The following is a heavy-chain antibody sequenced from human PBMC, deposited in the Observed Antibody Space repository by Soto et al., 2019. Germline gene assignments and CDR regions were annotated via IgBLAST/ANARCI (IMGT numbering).Heavy chain of an antibody. CDR3: AKVMLRGGINSGSLDI. D-gene: IGHD2-15*01. CDR1: GFTFDDYA. V-gene: IGHV3-9*01. J-gene: IGHJ3*02. Sequence: EVQLVESGGGLVQPGRSLRLSCAASGFTFDDYAMHWVRQAPGKGLEWVSGISWNSGSIGYADSVKGRFTISRDNAKNSLYLQMNSLRAEDTALYYCAKVMLRGGINSGSLDIWGQGTMVTVSS. CDR2: ISWNSGSI.